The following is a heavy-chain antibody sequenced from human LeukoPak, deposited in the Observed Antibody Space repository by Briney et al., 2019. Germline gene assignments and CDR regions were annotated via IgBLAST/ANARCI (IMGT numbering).Heavy chain of an antibody. D-gene: IGHD3-3*01. CDR2: MNPNSGNT. CDR1: GYTFTSYD. J-gene: IGHJ6*02. CDR3: ARDYLWDYDFWSGYYSYYYYGMDV. V-gene: IGHV1-8*01. Sequence: ASVKVSCKASGYTFTSYDINWVRQAPGQGLEWMGWMNPNSGNTGYAQKFQGRVTMTRNTSISTAYMELSSLRSEDTAVYYCARDYLWDYDFWSGYYSYYYYGMDVWGQGTTVTVSS.